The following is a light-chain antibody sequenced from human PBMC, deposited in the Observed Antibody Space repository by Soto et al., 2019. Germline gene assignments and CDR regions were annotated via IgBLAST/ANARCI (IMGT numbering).Light chain of an antibody. J-gene: IGKJ3*01. CDR2: GGS. CDR3: QIYGSPFT. V-gene: IGKV3-20*01. Sequence: EIVLTQSPGTLYWSAGERATLSCRASQSLVSNYLVWYKQKPGQAPRLVLYGGSLRASGIPDRFSGSGSGTDFTLTITRVEPEDFAVYYCQIYGSPFTFGPGTKVDIK. CDR1: QSLVSNY.